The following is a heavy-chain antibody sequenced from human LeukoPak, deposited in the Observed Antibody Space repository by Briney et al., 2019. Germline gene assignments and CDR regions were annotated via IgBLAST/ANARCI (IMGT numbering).Heavy chain of an antibody. CDR1: GFTFSSYS. V-gene: IGHV3-64D*06. J-gene: IGHJ4*02. CDR3: VKGKSGSDYDFWSGHALGY. CDR2: ISSNGGST. Sequence: GGSLRLSCAASGFTFSSYSMNWVRQAPGKGLEYVSAISSNGGSTYYADSVKGRFTISRDNSKNTLYLQMSSLRAEDTAVYYCVKGKSGSDYDFWSGHALGYWGQGILVTVSS. D-gene: IGHD3-3*01.